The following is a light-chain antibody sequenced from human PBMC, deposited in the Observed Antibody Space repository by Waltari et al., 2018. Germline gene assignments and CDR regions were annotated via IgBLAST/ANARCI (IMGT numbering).Light chain of an antibody. CDR3: SSYTSVNTR. Sequence: QYALTQPASMSGSPGQSITISCTGTSSDVDGFNFVSWYQQYPGKAPKLILYDVANRPSGVSHRFSGSRSGNTASLTISGLQAEDEADYYCSSYTSVNTRFGGGTKLTVL. V-gene: IGLV2-14*03. CDR1: SSDVDGFNF. J-gene: IGLJ2*01. CDR2: DVA.